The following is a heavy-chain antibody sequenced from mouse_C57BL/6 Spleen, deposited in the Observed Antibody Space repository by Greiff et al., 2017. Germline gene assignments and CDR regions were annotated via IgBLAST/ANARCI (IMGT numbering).Heavy chain of an antibody. V-gene: IGHV1-63*01. Sequence: QVQLQQSGAELVRPGTSVKMSCKASGYTFTNYWIGWAKQRPGHGLEWIGDIYPGGGYTNYNEKFKGKATLTADKSSSTAYMQFSSLTSEDSAIYYCARHGSSLYYYAMDYWGQGTSVTVSS. CDR1: GYTFTNYW. J-gene: IGHJ4*01. D-gene: IGHD1-1*01. CDR2: IYPGGGYT. CDR3: ARHGSSLYYYAMDY.